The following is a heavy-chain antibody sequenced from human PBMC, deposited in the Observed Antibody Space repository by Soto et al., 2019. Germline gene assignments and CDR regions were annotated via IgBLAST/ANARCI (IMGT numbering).Heavy chain of an antibody. D-gene: IGHD3-10*01. CDR3: ARGGSDYGLDD. CDR2: IFPGDSET. V-gene: IGHV5-51*01. Sequence: PGESLKISCKGSGYSFTSWWIGWVRQMPGKGPEWMGIIFPGDSETRYSPSFQGQVTISVDKSISTASLQWSSLKASDTATYYCARGGSDYGLDDWGQGTLVTV. CDR1: GYSFTSWW. J-gene: IGHJ4*02.